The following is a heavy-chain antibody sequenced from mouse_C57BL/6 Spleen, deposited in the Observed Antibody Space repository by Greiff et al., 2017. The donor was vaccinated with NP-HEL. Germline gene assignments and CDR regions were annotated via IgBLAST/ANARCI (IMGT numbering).Heavy chain of an antibody. J-gene: IGHJ1*03. D-gene: IGHD1-1*01. CDR3: ARHMFTTGYFDV. V-gene: IGHV1-22*01. Sequence: EVQLQQSGPELVKPGASVKMSCKASGYTFTDYNMHWVKQSHGKSLEWIGYINPNNGGTSYNQKFKGKATLTVNKSSSTAYMELRSLTSEDSAVYYCARHMFTTGYFDVWGTGTTVTVSS. CDR2: INPNNGGT. CDR1: GYTFTDYN.